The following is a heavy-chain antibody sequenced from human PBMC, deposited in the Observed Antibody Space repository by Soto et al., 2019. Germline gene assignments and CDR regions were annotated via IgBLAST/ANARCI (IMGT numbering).Heavy chain of an antibody. Sequence: PSETLWFTCAFSVYCIRSGYYWGCIRQPPGKGLEWIATIYHSGLTYYNPSLKSRVTISGDMSKNQFSLKLSSVTAADTAVYYCAAQRGGYRYGFDYWGQGTLVTVSS. J-gene: IGHJ4*02. D-gene: IGHD5-18*01. CDR1: VYCIRSGYY. CDR2: IYHSGLT. CDR3: AAQRGGYRYGFDY. V-gene: IGHV4-38-2*01.